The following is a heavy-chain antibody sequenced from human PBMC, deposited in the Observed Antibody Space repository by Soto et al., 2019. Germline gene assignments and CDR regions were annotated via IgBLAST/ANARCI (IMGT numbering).Heavy chain of an antibody. CDR2: IIPIFGTA. CDR1: GGTFSSYA. D-gene: IGHD3-3*01. J-gene: IGHJ6*02. V-gene: IGHV1-69*01. Sequence: QVQLVQSGAEVKKPGSSVKVSCKASGGTFSSYAISWVRQAPGQGLEWMGGIIPIFGTANYAQKFQGRVTITADESTSTAYMELSSLRSEDTAVYYCAREVRITIFGVADELVSQEDYYYGMDVWGQGTTVTVSS. CDR3: AREVRITIFGVADELVSQEDYYYGMDV.